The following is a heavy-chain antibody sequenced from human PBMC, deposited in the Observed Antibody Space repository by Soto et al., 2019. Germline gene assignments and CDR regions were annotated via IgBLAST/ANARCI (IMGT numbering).Heavy chain of an antibody. CDR3: SSLLVGVPRHSGFDS. D-gene: IGHD2-2*01. Sequence: SETLSLTCTVSGGSIKNGDYFWGWIRQPPGKGLEWIGSVHSSGGTYYNPSLNGRVTISIDTSNNHFSLKLISVTAADTAVYFCSSLLVGVPRHSGFDSWGQGTLVTVSS. CDR2: VHSSGGT. V-gene: IGHV4-39*02. CDR1: GGSIKNGDYF. J-gene: IGHJ4*02.